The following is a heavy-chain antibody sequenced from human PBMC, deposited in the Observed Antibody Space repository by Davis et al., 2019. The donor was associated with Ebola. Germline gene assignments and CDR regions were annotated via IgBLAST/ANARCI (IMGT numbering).Heavy chain of an antibody. Sequence: SVKVSCKASGGTFKNFAISWVRQAPGQGLEWVGGIVPIYGTSIYAQKFQGRVTITADEITSAAFMELSSLGSEDTAVYYCASRISFDYYGSGIYYKTVHYGMDVWGQGTTVSVSS. V-gene: IGHV1-69*13. D-gene: IGHD3-10*01. J-gene: IGHJ6*02. CDR3: ASRISFDYYGSGIYYKTVHYGMDV. CDR1: GGTFKNFA. CDR2: IVPIYGTS.